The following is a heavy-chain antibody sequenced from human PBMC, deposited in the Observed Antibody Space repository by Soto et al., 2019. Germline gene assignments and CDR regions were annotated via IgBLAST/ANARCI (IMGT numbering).Heavy chain of an antibody. D-gene: IGHD3-10*01. V-gene: IGHV1-3*01. CDR2: INAGSGNT. Sequence: ASVKVSCKASGYTFTGVSLHWGRQAPGQRLEWMGWINAGSGNTKYSQKFQGRVTITRDTSASTAYIDLSSLPSEDTAVYYCARDLWFAESSRSYFDSWAQGTLVTVSS. CDR3: ARDLWFAESSRSYFDS. CDR1: GYTFTGVS. J-gene: IGHJ4*02.